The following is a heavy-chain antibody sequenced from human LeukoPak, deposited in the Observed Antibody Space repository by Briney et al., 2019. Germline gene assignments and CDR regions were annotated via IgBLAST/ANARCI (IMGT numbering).Heavy chain of an antibody. J-gene: IGHJ3*02. CDR2: IYTSGST. CDR1: GGSISSGSYY. CDR3: ARTITIFGVVIWAFDI. D-gene: IGHD3-3*01. Sequence: SETLSLTCTVSGGSISSGSYYWSWIRQPAGKGLEWIGRIYTSGSTNYNPSLKSRVTISVDTSKNQFSLKLSSVTAADTAVYYCARTITIFGVVIWAFDIWGQGTMVTVSS. V-gene: IGHV4-61*02.